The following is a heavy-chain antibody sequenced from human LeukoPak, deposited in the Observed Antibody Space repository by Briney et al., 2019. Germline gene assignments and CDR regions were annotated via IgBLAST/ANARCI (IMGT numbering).Heavy chain of an antibody. CDR1: GGSISSSSYY. V-gene: IGHV4-39*01. D-gene: IGHD4-17*01. J-gene: IGHJ3*02. CDR3: ARGYGDTDLVGAFDI. CDR2: IYYSGST. Sequence: PSETLSLTCTVSGGSISSSSYYWGWIRQPPGKGLEWIGSIYYSGSTYYNPSLKSRVTISVDTSKNQFSLKLSSVTAADTAVYYCARGYGDTDLVGAFDIRGQGTMVTVSS.